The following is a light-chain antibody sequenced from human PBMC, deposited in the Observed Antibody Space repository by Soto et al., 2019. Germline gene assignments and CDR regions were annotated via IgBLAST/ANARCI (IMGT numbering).Light chain of an antibody. Sequence: EIVLAQSPGTLSLTPGERATLSCRASQSVTSTYLAWYQQKPGPAPRLLIYGASTRATGIPARFSGSGSGTEFTLTISSLQSEDFALYYCQQYGSSPWPFGQGAKV. CDR3: QQYGSSPWP. V-gene: IGKV3-20*01. J-gene: IGKJ1*01. CDR2: GAS. CDR1: QSVTSTY.